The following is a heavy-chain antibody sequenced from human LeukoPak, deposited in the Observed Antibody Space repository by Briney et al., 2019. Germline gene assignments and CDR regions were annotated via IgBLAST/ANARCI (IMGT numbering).Heavy chain of an antibody. J-gene: IGHJ4*02. CDR3: YCSSTSLDY. CDR1: GFTFSSYG. Sequence: PGGSLRPSCAASGFTFSSYGMHWVRQAPGKGLEWVAVISYAGSNKYYADSVKGRFTISRDNSKNTLYLQMNSLRAEDTAVYYCYCSSTSLDYWGQGTLVTVSS. D-gene: IGHD2-2*01. V-gene: IGHV3-30*03. CDR2: ISYAGSNK.